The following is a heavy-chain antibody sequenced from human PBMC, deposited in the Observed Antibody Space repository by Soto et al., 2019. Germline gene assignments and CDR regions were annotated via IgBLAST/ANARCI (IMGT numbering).Heavy chain of an antibody. Sequence: XGSLRLSCASSVFTFDDYAMHCVRQTPGKGLEWVSLISWDGGSTYYADSVKGRFTISRDNSKNSLYLQMNSLRAEDTALYYCAKSPDADAEYFHHWGQGTLFTLSS. J-gene: IGHJ1*01. V-gene: IGHV3-43D*04. CDR2: ISWDGGST. CDR3: AKSPDADAEYFHH. CDR1: VFTFDDYA.